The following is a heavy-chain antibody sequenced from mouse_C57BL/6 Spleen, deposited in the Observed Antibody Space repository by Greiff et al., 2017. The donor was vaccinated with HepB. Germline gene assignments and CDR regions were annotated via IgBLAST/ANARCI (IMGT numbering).Heavy chain of an antibody. CDR3: ARDRDY. Sequence: EVKLMESGGGLVKPGGSLKLSCAASGFTFSSYAMSWVRQTPEKRLEWVATISDGGSYTYYPDNVKGRFTISRDNAKNNLYLQMSHLKSEDTAMYYCARDRDYWGQGTTHTVSS. V-gene: IGHV5-4*01. CDR1: GFTFSSYA. J-gene: IGHJ2*01. CDR2: ISDGGSYT.